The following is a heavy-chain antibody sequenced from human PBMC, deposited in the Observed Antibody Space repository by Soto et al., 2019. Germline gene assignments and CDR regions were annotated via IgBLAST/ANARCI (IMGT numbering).Heavy chain of an antibody. J-gene: IGHJ6*02. CDR1: GGTFSSYA. CDR2: IIPIFGTA. CDR3: ATHCSSTSCYTADYYYGMDV. Sequence: QVQLVQSGAEVKKPGSSVKVSCKASGGTFSSYAISWVRQAPGQGLEWMGGIIPIFGTANYAQKFQGRVTITAENSTSTAYMELSSLRSEDTAVYYCATHCSSTSCYTADYYYGMDVWGQGTTVTVSS. V-gene: IGHV1-69*06. D-gene: IGHD2-2*02.